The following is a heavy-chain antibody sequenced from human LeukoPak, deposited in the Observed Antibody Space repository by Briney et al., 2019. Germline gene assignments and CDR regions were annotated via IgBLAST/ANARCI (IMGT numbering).Heavy chain of an antibody. J-gene: IGHJ4*02. CDR1: GYIFSNYW. D-gene: IGHD2/OR15-2a*01. V-gene: IGHV5-51*01. Sequence: GESLKISCKTSGYIFSNYWIAGVRQPPGKGLEWMGIIYPHDFNVKYSPSFQGHVTISVDKSVSTAYLQWNTLKASDTATYFCTRREYNDYWTAFPFWGQGTEVAVSS. CDR2: IYPHDFNV. CDR3: TRREYNDYWTAFPF.